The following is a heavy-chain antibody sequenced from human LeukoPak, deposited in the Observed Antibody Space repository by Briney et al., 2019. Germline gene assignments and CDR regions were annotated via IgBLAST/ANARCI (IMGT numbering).Heavy chain of an antibody. V-gene: IGHV3-21*06. CDR2: ISGRSSYI. CDR1: GFTFTSYG. CDR3: ARIMVVEEITYYYGMDV. J-gene: IGHJ6*02. D-gene: IGHD2-21*01. Sequence: EGSLRLSCVASGFTFTSYGMNWVRRAPGKGLEWVSSISGRSSYIYHADSVKGRFTISRDNAKNSLYLQMNSLRAEDTAVYYCARIMVVEEITYYYGMDVWGQGTTVTVSS.